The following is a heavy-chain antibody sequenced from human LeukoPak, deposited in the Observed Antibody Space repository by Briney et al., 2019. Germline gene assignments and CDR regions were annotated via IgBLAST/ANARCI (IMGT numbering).Heavy chain of an antibody. Sequence: SETLSLTCTVSGGSISSYYWTWIRQPAGKGLEWIGYIYYSGSTNYNPSLKSRVTISVDTSKNQFSLKLSSVTAADTAVYYCARRVRYCSSTSCSDYFDYWGQGTLVTVSS. J-gene: IGHJ4*02. CDR3: ARRVRYCSSTSCSDYFDY. V-gene: IGHV4-59*01. CDR1: GGSISSYY. CDR2: IYYSGST. D-gene: IGHD2-2*01.